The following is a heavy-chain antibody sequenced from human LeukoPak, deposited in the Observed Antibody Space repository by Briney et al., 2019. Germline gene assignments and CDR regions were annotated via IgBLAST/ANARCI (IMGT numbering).Heavy chain of an antibody. CDR1: GGSFSGYY. CDR2: INHSGST. D-gene: IGHD3-22*01. J-gene: IGHJ6*02. CDR3: ARGFRGSVVVITKGPYYYYYGMDV. V-gene: IGHV4-34*01. Sequence: PSETLSLTCAVYGGSFSGYYWSWIRQPPGKGLEWIGEINHSGSTNYNPSLKSRVTISVDTSKNQFSLELSSVTAADTAVYYCARGFRGSVVVITKGPYYYYYGMDVWGQGTTVTVSS.